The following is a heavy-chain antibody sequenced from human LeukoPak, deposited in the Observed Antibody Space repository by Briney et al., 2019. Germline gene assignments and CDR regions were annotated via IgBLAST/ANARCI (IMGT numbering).Heavy chain of an antibody. J-gene: IGHJ5*02. Sequence: ASVKVSCKVSGYTLTELSMHWVRQAPGKGLEWMGGFDPEDGETIYAQKFQGRVTMTEDTSTDTAYMELSSLRSEDTAVYYCATDPNTDILTGARPLDPWGQGTLVTVSS. V-gene: IGHV1-24*01. D-gene: IGHD3-9*01. CDR1: GYTLTELS. CDR2: FDPEDGET. CDR3: ATDPNTDILTGARPLDP.